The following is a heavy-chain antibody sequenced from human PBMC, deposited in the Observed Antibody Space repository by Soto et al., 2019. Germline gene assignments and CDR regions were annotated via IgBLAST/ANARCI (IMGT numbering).Heavy chain of an antibody. CDR1: GGSISSGGYY. Sequence: PSETLSLTCTVSGGSISSGGYYWSWIRQHPGKGLEWIGYIYYSGRTFYNPSLKSRVTISVDTSKNQFSLKLSSVTAADTAVYYCARAYYGSGKFDYWGQGTLVTVSS. J-gene: IGHJ4*02. V-gene: IGHV4-31*03. CDR2: IYYSGRT. D-gene: IGHD3-10*01. CDR3: ARAYYGSGKFDY.